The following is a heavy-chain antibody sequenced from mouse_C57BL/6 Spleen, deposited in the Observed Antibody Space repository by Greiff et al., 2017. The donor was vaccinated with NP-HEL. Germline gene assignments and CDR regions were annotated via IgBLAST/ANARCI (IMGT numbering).Heavy chain of an antibody. CDR1: GYTFTSYG. CDR2: IYPRSGNT. CDR3: ANDYDWYFDG. J-gene: IGHJ1*03. D-gene: IGHD2-4*01. V-gene: IGHV1-81*01. Sequence: VQLQQSGAELARPGASVKLSCKASGYTFTSYGISWVKQRTGQGLEWIGEIYPRSGNTYYNEKFKGKATLTADKSSSTAYMELRSLTSEVSAVYFCANDYDWYFDGWGTGTTVTVSS.